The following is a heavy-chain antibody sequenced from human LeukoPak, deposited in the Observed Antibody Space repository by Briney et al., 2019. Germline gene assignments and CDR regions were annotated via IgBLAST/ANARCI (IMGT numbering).Heavy chain of an antibody. J-gene: IGHJ4*02. CDR3: AGTYYYDSSGYYVFFFDY. CDR2: IYYSGST. V-gene: IGHV4-59*01. Sequence: SETLSLTCAVYGGSFSSYYWSWIRQPPGKGLEWIGYIYYSGSTNYNPSLKSRVTISVDTSKNQFSLKLSSVTAADTAVYYCAGTYYYDSSGYYVFFFDYWGQGTLVTVSS. D-gene: IGHD3-22*01. CDR1: GGSFSSYY.